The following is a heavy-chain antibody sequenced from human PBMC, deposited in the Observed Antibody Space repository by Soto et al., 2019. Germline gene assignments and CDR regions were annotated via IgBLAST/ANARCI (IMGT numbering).Heavy chain of an antibody. CDR3: ARWSPVADWFDP. CDR2: IFNSGTT. J-gene: IGHJ5*02. V-gene: IGHV4-30-4*08. CDR1: GASTVSHYH. Sequence: SATLSLTCSVSGASTVSHYHWTWIRQPPGKGLEWMGYIFNSGTTFYNPSLTSRLSISMDTSGNHFSLKLSSVTAADTAVYYCARWSPVADWFDPWGQGTLVTVSS. D-gene: IGHD2-15*01.